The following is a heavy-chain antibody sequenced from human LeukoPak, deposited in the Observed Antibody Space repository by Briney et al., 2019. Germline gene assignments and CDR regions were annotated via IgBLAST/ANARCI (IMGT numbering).Heavy chain of an antibody. CDR3: ARAPRADHDYGESYYYYGMDV. J-gene: IGHJ6*02. CDR1: GYSFTSYW. Sequence: GESLKISCKGSGYSFTSYWTGWVRQMPGKGLEWMGIIYPGDSDTRYSPSFQGQVTISADKSISTAYLQWSSLKASDTAMYYCARAPRADHDYGESYYYYGMDVWGQGTTVTVSS. V-gene: IGHV5-51*01. D-gene: IGHD4-17*01. CDR2: IYPGDSDT.